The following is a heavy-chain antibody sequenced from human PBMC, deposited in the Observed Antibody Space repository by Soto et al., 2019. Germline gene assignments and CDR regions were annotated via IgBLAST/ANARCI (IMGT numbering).Heavy chain of an antibody. J-gene: IGHJ6*03. D-gene: IGHD3-3*01. CDR2: ISYDGSNK. Sequence: GGSLRLSCAASGFTFSSYGMHWVRQAPGKGLEWVAVISYDGSNKYYADSVKGRFTISRDNSKNTLYLQMNSLRAEDTAVYYCAKDTGITIFGVVTQVSGMDVWGKGTTVTVSS. CDR3: AKDTGITIFGVVTQVSGMDV. CDR1: GFTFSSYG. V-gene: IGHV3-30*18.